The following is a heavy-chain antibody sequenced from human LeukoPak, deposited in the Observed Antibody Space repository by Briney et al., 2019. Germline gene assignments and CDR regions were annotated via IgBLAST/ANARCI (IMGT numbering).Heavy chain of an antibody. CDR2: IYYSGST. D-gene: IGHD3-3*01. J-gene: IGHJ3*02. CDR3: TSFPTYYDFWSGYYTGAFDI. Sequence: SETLSLTCTVSGGSISSYYWSWIRQPPGKGLEWIGYIYYSGSTNYNPSLKSRVTLSVDTSKNQFSLKLSSVTAADTAVYYCTSFPTYYDFWSGYYTGAFDIWGQGTMVTVSS. V-gene: IGHV4-59*01. CDR1: GGSISSYY.